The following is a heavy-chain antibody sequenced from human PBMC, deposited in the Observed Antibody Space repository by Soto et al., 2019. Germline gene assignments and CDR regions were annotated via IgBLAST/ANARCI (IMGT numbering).Heavy chain of an antibody. J-gene: IGHJ4*02. V-gene: IGHV4-39*01. CDR1: GGSISSNDYY. D-gene: IGHD3-10*01. CDR2: IYYSGTT. CDR3: ARRVYYNSARFDH. Sequence: SETLSLTCTVSGGSISSNDYYWGWIRQPPGKGLQWIGSIYYSGTTYYNPSLKSRVTISVDTSKNQFSLKLTSVTAADTAVYYCARRVYYNSARFDHWGRGTLVTVSS.